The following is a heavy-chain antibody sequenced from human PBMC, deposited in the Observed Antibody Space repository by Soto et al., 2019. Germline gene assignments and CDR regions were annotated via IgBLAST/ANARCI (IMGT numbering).Heavy chain of an antibody. Sequence: QVQLVQSGAEVKKPGSSVKVSCKASGGTFSNYAITWVRQAPGQGLEWVGRIIPIFGTTNVAQKLQCRVTITADESTTTAYMELSGLRSDDTAVYYCAKDGGADGYFGNWLDPWGQGTLVTVSS. D-gene: IGHD5-12*01. CDR2: IIPIFGTT. CDR3: AKDGGADGYFGNWLDP. CDR1: GGTFSNYA. V-gene: IGHV1-69*15. J-gene: IGHJ5*02.